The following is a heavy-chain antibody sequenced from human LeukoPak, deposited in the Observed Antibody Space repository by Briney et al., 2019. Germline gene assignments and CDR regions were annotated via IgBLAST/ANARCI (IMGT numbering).Heavy chain of an antibody. V-gene: IGHV5-51*01. CDR3: ARRAYYYDSSGYDFAMDV. D-gene: IGHD3-22*01. CDR2: IYPGDSDT. CDR1: GYSFTNYW. Sequence: GESLKISCKGSGYSFTNYWIGWVRQMPGKGLEWMGIIYPGDSDTRYSPSFQGQVTISADKSISTAYLQWSSLKASDTAMYYCARRAYYYDSSGYDFAMDVWGQGTTVTVSS. J-gene: IGHJ6*02.